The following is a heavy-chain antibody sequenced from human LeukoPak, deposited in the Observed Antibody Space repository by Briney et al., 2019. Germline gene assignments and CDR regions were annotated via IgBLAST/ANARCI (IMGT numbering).Heavy chain of an antibody. CDR3: ARDPLYYDFWSGTTYGMDV. V-gene: IGHV4-34*09. CDR2: INHSGST. D-gene: IGHD3-3*01. J-gene: IGHJ6*02. CDR1: GGSFSGYY. Sequence: SETLSLTCAVYGGSFSGYYWSWIRQPPGKGLEWIGEINHSGSTNYNPSLKSRVTISVDTSKNQFSLKLSSVTAADTAVYYCARDPLYYDFWSGTTYGMDVWGQGTTVTVSS.